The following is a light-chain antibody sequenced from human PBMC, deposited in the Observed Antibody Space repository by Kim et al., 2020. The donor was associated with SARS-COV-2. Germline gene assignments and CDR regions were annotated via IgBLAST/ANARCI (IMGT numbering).Light chain of an antibody. Sequence: SYELTQPPSVSEAPGKTATITCGGDDIGTKSVHWYQQKPGQAPVLVIYYDTDRLSGIPERFSASNSGNTATLTVSRVEAGDEADYYCQVWDSGSDQWVFGGGTKLTVL. CDR1: DIGTKS. CDR2: YDT. V-gene: IGLV3-21*04. J-gene: IGLJ3*02. CDR3: QVWDSGSDQWV.